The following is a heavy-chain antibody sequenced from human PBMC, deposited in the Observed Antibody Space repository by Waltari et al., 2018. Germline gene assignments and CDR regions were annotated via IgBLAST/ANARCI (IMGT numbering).Heavy chain of an antibody. D-gene: IGHD6-6*01. CDR1: GYTFTSYA. CDR2: INAGNGNT. J-gene: IGHJ3*02. Sequence: QVQLVQSGAEVKKPGASVKVSCKASGYTFTSYAMHWVRQAPGQRLEWMGWINAGNGNTKYSQEFQGRVTITRDTSASTAYMELSSLRSEDMAVYYCARIHSSSSLRGAFDIWGQGTMVTVSS. V-gene: IGHV1-3*03. CDR3: ARIHSSSSLRGAFDI.